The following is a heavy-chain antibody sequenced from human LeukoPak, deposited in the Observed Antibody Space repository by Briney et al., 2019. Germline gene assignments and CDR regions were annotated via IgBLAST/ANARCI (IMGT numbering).Heavy chain of an antibody. CDR2: IIPIFGTA. J-gene: IGHJ4*02. CDR3: ARHVVPAAGFDY. CDR1: GGTFSSYA. D-gene: IGHD2-2*01. V-gene: IGHV1-69*05. Sequence: ASVKVSCKASGGTFSSYAISWVRQAPGQGLEWMGGIIPIFGTANYAQKFQGRVTITTDESTSTAYMELSSLRSEDTAVYYCARHVVPAAGFDYWGQGTLVTVSS.